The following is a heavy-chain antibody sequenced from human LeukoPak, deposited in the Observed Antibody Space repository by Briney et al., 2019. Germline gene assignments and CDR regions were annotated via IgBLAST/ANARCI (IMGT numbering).Heavy chain of an antibody. CDR1: AFTFSTYS. J-gene: IGHJ4*02. V-gene: IGHV3-30*04. Sequence: GRSLRLSCAASAFTFSTYSMHWVRQAPGKGLEWVAAISYDGPNKNYADSVKGRFTISRDNSKNTLYLQMNSLRAEDTAVYYCARGLRIAVAGNIDYWGQGTLVTVSS. CDR3: ARGLRIAVAGNIDY. CDR2: ISYDGPNK. D-gene: IGHD6-19*01.